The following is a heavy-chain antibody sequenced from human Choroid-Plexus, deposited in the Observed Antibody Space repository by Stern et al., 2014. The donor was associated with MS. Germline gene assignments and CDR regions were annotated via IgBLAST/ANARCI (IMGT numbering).Heavy chain of an antibody. J-gene: IGHJ6*02. CDR1: GYIFTGYY. CDR2: INPNTGGT. D-gene: IGHD3-3*01. Sequence: QVQLVQSGAEVKKPGASVKVSCQTSGYIFTGYYIHWVRQAPGQGLEWMAWINPNTGGTKYAQKFQGRVTMSRDTSIRTAYVELSSLTSDDTAVYYCARDQRGITIFGVVTDYYYLGMDVWGQGTTVTVSS. CDR3: ARDQRGITIFGVVTDYYYLGMDV. V-gene: IGHV1-2*02.